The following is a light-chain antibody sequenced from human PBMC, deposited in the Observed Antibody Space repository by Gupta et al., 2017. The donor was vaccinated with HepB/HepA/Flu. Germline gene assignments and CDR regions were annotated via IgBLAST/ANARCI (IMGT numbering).Light chain of an antibody. J-gene: IGLJ1*01. CDR1: SSDVGSYKY. V-gene: IGLV2-14*03. CDR2: DVS. CDR3: TSYTTRSTYV. Sequence: QSALTQPAPVSGSPGQSISISCTGSSSDVGSYKYVSWYQHHPGRAPKIMIYDVSNRPSGVSDRFSGSKSGNTASLTISGLQADDEADYYCTSYTTRSTYVFGTGTKVTVL.